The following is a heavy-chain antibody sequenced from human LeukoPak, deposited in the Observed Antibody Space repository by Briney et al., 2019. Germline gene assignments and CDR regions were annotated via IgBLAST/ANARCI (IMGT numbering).Heavy chain of an antibody. CDR1: GYTFFYYV. Sequence: GASVKVSCKASGYTFFYYVISWMRQAPGQGLEWMGEINPITSATDYAQEFQGRVTMTSDTSTSTVYMELSRLRPEDTAVYYCARVTRSNAYNFFDFWGQGTLVTVSS. V-gene: IGHV1-2*02. J-gene: IGHJ4*02. CDR2: INPITSAT. CDR3: ARVTRSNAYNFFDF. D-gene: IGHD1-14*01.